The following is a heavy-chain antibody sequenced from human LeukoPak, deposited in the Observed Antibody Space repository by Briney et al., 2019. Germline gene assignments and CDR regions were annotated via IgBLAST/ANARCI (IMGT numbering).Heavy chain of an antibody. CDR2: ISSGSSYI. D-gene: IGHD2-15*01. Sequence: GGSLRLSCAASGFTFSSYWMNWVRQAPGKGLEWVSSISSGSSYIYYADSVKGRFTISRDNAKNSLYLQMNSLRAEDTAVYYCASSPYCSGGSCYTPDFDYWGQGTLVTVSS. CDR3: ASSPYCSGGSCYTPDFDY. CDR1: GFTFSSYW. J-gene: IGHJ4*02. V-gene: IGHV3-21*01.